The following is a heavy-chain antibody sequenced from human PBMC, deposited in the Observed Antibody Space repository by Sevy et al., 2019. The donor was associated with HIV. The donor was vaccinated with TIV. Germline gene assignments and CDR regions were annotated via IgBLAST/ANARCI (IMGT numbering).Heavy chain of an antibody. CDR2: ISSSSNFV. CDR1: GFPFSSYD. D-gene: IGHD3-16*01. Sequence: GGSLRLSCTASGFPFSSYDMNWVRQAPGQGLEWISSISSSSNFVYQAYSVKGRFTISRDNAKNSLFLQMNSLTVGDTAVYYCARDRGVPRTRGSYQYGMDVWGQGTTVTVSS. V-gene: IGHV3-21*06. CDR3: ARDRGVPRTRGSYQYGMDV. J-gene: IGHJ6*02.